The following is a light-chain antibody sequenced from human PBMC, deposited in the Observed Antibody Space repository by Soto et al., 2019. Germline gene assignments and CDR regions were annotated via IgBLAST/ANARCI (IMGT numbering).Light chain of an antibody. CDR1: QTINKN. J-gene: IGKJ2*01. Sequence: DIQMTQSPTSLSASVGDIVTITCRASQTINKNLNWYQHKLGKAPALLIYDASDSQAVVPSRFSGTGSGTDFTLNISGLQHEDFATDCSQQSYNSPYSFGQGTKLESK. V-gene: IGKV1-39*01. CDR2: DAS. CDR3: QQSYNSPYS.